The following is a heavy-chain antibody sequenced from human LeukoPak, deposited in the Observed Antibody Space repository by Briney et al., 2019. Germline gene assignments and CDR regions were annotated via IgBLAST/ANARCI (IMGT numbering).Heavy chain of an antibody. CDR1: GFTFSSFA. V-gene: IGHV3-30*04. J-gene: IGHJ4*02. Sequence: GGSLRLSCAASGFTFSSFAMHWVRQAPAKGLEWEAVISYDGTKKYYADSVKGRFTISRDNSNNTLYLQMNSPRAEDTAVYYCARAYCSSTSCYAPDYWGQGTLVTVSS. CDR2: ISYDGTKK. D-gene: IGHD2-2*01. CDR3: ARAYCSSTSCYAPDY.